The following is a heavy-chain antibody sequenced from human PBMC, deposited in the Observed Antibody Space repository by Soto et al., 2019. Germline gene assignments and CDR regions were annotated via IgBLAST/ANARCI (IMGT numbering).Heavy chain of an antibody. D-gene: IGHD3-3*01. Sequence: PGGSLRLSCAASGFTFSSYWMSWVRQAPGKGLEWVANIKPDGSQKWYVDSVKGRFTISRDNAKKSLYLQMNSLRAEDTAVYYCAREVRVRGFAFDIWGQGTMVTVSS. J-gene: IGHJ3*02. CDR1: GFTFSSYW. CDR3: AREVRVRGFAFDI. CDR2: IKPDGSQK. V-gene: IGHV3-7*01.